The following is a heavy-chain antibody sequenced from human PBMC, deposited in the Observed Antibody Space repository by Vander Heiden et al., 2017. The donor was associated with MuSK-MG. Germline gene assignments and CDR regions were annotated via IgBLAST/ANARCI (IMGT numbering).Heavy chain of an antibody. J-gene: IGHJ6*03. CDR1: AFTFSSYR. V-gene: IGHV3-21*01. CDR3: ARVAGASGYYYYYYMDV. Sequence: EVQLVESGGGLVKPGGSLRLSCAASAFTFSSYRMNWVRQAPGKGLEWVSSISSSSSYIYYADSVKGRFTISRDNAKNSLYLQMNSLRAEDTAVYYCARVAGASGYYYYYYMDVWGKGTTGTVSS. D-gene: IGHD1-26*01. CDR2: ISSSSSYI.